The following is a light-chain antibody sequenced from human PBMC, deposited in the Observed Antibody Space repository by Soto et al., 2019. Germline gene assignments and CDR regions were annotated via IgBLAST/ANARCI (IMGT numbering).Light chain of an antibody. CDR3: AAWDGSLSGQV. V-gene: IGLV1-44*01. Sequence: QSVLTQPPSASGTPGQRVTISCSGSSSNIGSNTVNWYQQLPGTAPKLLIYSNNQRPSGVPDRFSGSKSGTSASLAISGLQSEDEADYYCAAWDGSLSGQVFGGGTKVTVL. CDR1: SSNIGSNT. J-gene: IGLJ2*01. CDR2: SNN.